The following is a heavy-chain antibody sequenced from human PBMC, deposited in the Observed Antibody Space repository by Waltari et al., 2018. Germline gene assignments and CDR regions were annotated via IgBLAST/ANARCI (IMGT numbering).Heavy chain of an antibody. CDR3: ARGEVNGPLDY. V-gene: IGHV3-20*04. CDR1: GFTFDDYG. D-gene: IGHD3-10*01. CDR2: INWNGGST. Sequence: SCAASGFTFDDYGMSWVRQAPGKGLEWVSGINWNGGSTGYADSVKGRFTISRDNAKNSLYLQMNSLRAEDTALYYCARGEVNGPLDYWGQGTLVTVSS. J-gene: IGHJ4*02.